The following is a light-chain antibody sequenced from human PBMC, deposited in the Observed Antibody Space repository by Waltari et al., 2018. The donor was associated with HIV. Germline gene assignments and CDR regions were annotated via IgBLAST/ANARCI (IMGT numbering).Light chain of an antibody. J-gene: IGLJ3*02. V-gene: IGLV2-14*01. CDR1: SSDIGGYDY. Sequence: QSALTQPASVSGSLGQSITLSCTGTSSDIGGYDYVSWYQQHPGRAPKLLILEVANRPSGVSSRFSASKSGNTASLTISGLQAEDEADYYCSSYTSSISLVVFGGGTKLTVL. CDR2: EVA. CDR3: SSYTSSISLVV.